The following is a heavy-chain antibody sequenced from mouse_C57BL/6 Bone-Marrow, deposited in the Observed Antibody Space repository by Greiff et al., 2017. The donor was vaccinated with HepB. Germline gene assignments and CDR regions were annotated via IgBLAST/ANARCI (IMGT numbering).Heavy chain of an antibody. CDR3: ARDYCGSSYDWYFDV. J-gene: IGHJ1*03. D-gene: IGHD1-1*01. Sequence: VQLQQSGAELARPGASVKLSCKASGYTFTSYGISWVKQRTGQGLEWIGEIYPRSGNTYYNEKFKGKATLTADKSSSTAYMELRSLTSEDSAVYFCARDYCGSSYDWYFDVWGTGTTVTVSS. CDR2: IYPRSGNT. V-gene: IGHV1-81*01. CDR1: GYTFTSYG.